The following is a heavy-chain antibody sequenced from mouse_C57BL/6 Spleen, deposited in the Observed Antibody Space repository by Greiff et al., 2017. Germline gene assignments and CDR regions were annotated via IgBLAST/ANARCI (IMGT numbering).Heavy chain of an antibody. V-gene: IGHV4-1*01. D-gene: IGHD3-3*01. CDR3: ARLRAGTAWFAY. CDR1: GVDFSRYW. J-gene: IGHJ3*01. Sequence: GVDFSRYWMSWVRRAPGKGLEWIGEINPDSSTINYAPSLKDKFIISRDNAKNTLYLQMSKVRSEDTALYYCARLRAGTAWFAYWGQGTLVTVSA. CDR2: INPDSSTI.